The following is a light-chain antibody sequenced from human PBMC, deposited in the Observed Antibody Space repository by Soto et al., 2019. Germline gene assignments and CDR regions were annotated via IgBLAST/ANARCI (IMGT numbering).Light chain of an antibody. CDR1: QRVSSH. Sequence: EIVLTQSPDTLSVSPGDTATLSCRASQRVSSHLAWYQQKPGQAPRLLIYAASTRATGIPVRFSGSGSETEFTLTISRLEPEDFAMYYCQQYGSSPWTFGQGTKVDI. V-gene: IGKV3-20*01. J-gene: IGKJ1*01. CDR3: QQYGSSPWT. CDR2: AAS.